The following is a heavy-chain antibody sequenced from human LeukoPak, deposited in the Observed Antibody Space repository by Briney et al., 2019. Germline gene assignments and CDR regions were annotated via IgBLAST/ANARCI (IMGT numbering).Heavy chain of an antibody. Sequence: SVKVSCKASGGTFSSYAISGVRQAPGQGLEWMGGIIPIFGTANYAQKFQGRVTIAADKSTSTAYMELSSLRSEDTAVYYCARGGGISHYYYYMDVWGKGTTVTISS. J-gene: IGHJ6*03. D-gene: IGHD6-13*01. CDR1: GGTFSSYA. CDR3: ARGGGISHYYYYMDV. V-gene: IGHV1-69*06. CDR2: IIPIFGTA.